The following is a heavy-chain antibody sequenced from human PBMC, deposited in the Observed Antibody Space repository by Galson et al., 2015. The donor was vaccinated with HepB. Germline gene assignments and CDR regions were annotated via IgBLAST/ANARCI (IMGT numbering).Heavy chain of an antibody. CDR3: ARGKLSKLRLDCLDY. J-gene: IGHJ4*02. V-gene: IGHV3-48*03. CDR2: ISSGSTI. CDR1: GFTFSSYE. D-gene: IGHD6-25*01. Sequence: SLRLSCAASGFTFSSYEMNWVRQAPGKGLEWVSYISSGSTIYYADSVEGRFTISRDNAKNSLFLQLNSLRAEDTAVYYCARGKLSKLRLDCLDYWGQGTLVTVSS.